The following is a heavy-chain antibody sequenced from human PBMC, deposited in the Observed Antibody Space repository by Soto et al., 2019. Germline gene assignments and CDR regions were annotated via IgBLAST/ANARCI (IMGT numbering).Heavy chain of an antibody. CDR2: IKKDGSEK. CDR1: GFTFSSYW. J-gene: IGHJ6*02. V-gene: IGHV3-7*03. CDR3: DTDRRYYGMDV. Sequence: GGSLRLSCAASGFTFSSYWMIWARQGPGKGLEWVANIKKDGSEKNYVDSVKGRFTISRDNAKNSLYLQMNSLRAEDTAVYYCDTDRRYYGMDVWGPGTTVTVSS.